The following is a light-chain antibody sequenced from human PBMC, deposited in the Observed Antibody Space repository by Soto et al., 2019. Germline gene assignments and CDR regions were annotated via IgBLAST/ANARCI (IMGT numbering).Light chain of an antibody. Sequence: DIQLTQSPSSLSVCVGDRVTITCRVSQGITSHLNWYRQKPGKVPKFLIYSISNLQSGVLSRFSGSGSGTDFTLTVSSLQPEDVATYYGQRTYNAPQDTFGPGTKVDIK. CDR1: QGITSH. V-gene: IGKV1-27*01. CDR3: QRTYNAPQDT. CDR2: SIS. J-gene: IGKJ3*01.